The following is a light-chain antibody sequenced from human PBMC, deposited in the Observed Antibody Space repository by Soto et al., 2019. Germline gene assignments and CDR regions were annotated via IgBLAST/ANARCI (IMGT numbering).Light chain of an antibody. CDR1: QSVSSN. CDR3: QQYNNWPPIT. CDR2: GAS. V-gene: IGKV3-15*01. Sequence: EIVMAQSPATLSWYPGERATLSCRASQSVSSNLAWYQQKPGQAPRLLIYGASTRATGIPARFSGSGSGTEFTLTISSLQSEDFAVYYCQQYNNWPPITFGQGTRLEIK. J-gene: IGKJ5*01.